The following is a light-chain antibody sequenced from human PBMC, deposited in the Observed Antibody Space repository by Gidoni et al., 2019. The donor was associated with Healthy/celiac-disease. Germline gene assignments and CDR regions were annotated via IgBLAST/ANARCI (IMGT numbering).Light chain of an antibody. CDR1: QSLLHSNGYNY. J-gene: IGKJ4*01. CDR3: MQALQTPLT. V-gene: IGKV2-28*01. CDR2: LGS. Sequence: DIVTTQSPLSLPVTPGEPASISCRSSQSLLHSNGYNYLDWYLQKPGQSPQLLIYLGSNRASGVPDRFSGSGSGTDFTLKISRVEAEDVGVYYCMQALQTPLTFGGWTKVEIK.